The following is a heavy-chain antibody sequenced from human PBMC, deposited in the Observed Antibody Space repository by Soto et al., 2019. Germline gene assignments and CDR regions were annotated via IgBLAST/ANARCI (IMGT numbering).Heavy chain of an antibody. CDR3: ARDFSLDY. J-gene: IGHJ4*02. Sequence: GGSLRLSCAASGFNFSTYWMTWVRQAPGKGLEWVANIKEDGSEKYYVDSVKGRFAISRDNAKNSVYLQMNSLRAEDTAVYYCARDFSLDYWGQGTLVTVSS. CDR1: GFNFSTYW. CDR2: IKEDGSEK. V-gene: IGHV3-7*03.